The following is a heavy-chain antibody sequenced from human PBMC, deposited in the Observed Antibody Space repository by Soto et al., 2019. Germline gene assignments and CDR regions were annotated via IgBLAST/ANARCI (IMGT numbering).Heavy chain of an antibody. CDR2: INAGNGNT. Sequence: QVQLVQSGAEVKKPGASVKVSCKASGYTFTSYAMHWVRQAPGQRLEWMGWINAGNGNTKYSQKFQGRVTITRDTSASTAYMELSSLRSEDTAVYYCARSVVVVVAAVPPPGYWGQGTLVTVSS. CDR1: GYTFTSYA. CDR3: ARSVVVVVAAVPPPGY. J-gene: IGHJ4*02. V-gene: IGHV1-3*01. D-gene: IGHD2-15*01.